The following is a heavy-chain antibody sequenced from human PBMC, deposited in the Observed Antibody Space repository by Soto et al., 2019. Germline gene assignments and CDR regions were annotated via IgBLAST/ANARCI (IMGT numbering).Heavy chain of an antibody. D-gene: IGHD1-26*01. CDR3: ASPRYSGSYWFDY. CDR2: IYSGGST. Sequence: PGGSLRLSCAASGFTVSSNYMSWVRQAPGKGLEWVSVIYSGGSTYYADSVKGRFTISRDNSKNTLYLQMNSLRAEDTAVYYCASPRYSGSYWFDYWGQGTLVTVSS. V-gene: IGHV3-53*01. J-gene: IGHJ4*02. CDR1: GFTVSSNY.